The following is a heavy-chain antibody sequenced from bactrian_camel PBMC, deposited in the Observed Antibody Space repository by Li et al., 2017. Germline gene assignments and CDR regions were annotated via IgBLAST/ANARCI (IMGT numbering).Heavy chain of an antibody. Sequence: VQLVESGGESVQAGGSMTLSCAASGYTADKYCMGWFRQIPGKEREGVAAVNYDGCATYADSVKGRFTLSQDNAKRTVFLQMSSLKVDDTAMYYCARGRFYRTCDSRSTDYGDFTYWGQGTQVTVSS. J-gene: IGHJ6*01. V-gene: IGHV3S53*01. D-gene: IGHD4*01. CDR1: GYTADKYC. CDR3: ARGRFYRTCDSRSTDYGDFTY. CDR2: VNYDGCA.